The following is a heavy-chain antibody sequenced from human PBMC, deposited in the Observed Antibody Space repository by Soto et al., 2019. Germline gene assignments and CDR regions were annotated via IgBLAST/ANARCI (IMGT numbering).Heavy chain of an antibody. D-gene: IGHD5-12*01. CDR1: GFTFTSHA. V-gene: IGHV3-23*01. CDR3: AGRLRVDY. J-gene: IGHJ4*02. Sequence: GGSLRLSCAASGFTFTSHAMNWVRQAPGKGLEWVAGITPGGDNTYYADSVKGRFTISRDNSKNTLYLQMNSLRAEDTAVYYCAGRLRVDYWGQGTLVTVSS. CDR2: ITPGGDNT.